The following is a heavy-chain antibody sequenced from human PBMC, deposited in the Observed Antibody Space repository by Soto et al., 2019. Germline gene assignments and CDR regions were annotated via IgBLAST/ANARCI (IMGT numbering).Heavy chain of an antibody. CDR2: INAGNGNT. CDR3: GVVVAAIVPDARDY. Sequence: QVQLVQSGAEEKKPGASVKVSCKASGYTFTSYAMHWVRQAPGQRLEWMGWINAGNGNTKYSQKFQGRVTITRDTSASTDYRQLSSLRSEDTAVYYCGVVVAAIVPDARDYWVQGTLVTVSS. J-gene: IGHJ4*02. V-gene: IGHV1-3*05. CDR1: GYTFTSYA. D-gene: IGHD2-15*01.